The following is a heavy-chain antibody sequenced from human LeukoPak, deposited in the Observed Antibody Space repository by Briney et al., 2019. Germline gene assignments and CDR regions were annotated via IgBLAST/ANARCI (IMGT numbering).Heavy chain of an antibody. V-gene: IGHV4-39*07. CDR3: ARGVTRMNWFDP. D-gene: IGHD4-23*01. Sequence: PSETLSLTCTVSGGSISSSGYYWGWIRQPPGKGLEWIGSMYYSGSTYYNPSLKSRVTISVDTSKNQFSLKLSSVTAADTAVYYCARGVTRMNWFDPWGQGTLVTVSS. CDR1: GGSISSSGYY. CDR2: MYYSGST. J-gene: IGHJ5*02.